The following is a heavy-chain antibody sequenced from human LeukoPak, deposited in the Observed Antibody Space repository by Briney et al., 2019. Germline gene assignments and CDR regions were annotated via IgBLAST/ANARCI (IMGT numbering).Heavy chain of an antibody. CDR2: ISSSSSTI. J-gene: IGHJ4*02. D-gene: IGHD3-16*01. CDR1: GFTFSSYG. Sequence: GGSLRLSCAASGFTFSSYGMNWARQAPGKGLEWVSYISSSSSTIYYADSVKGRFTVSRDNAKNSLYLQMNSLRAEDTAVYYCARDLQVWAYYFDYWGQGTLVTVSS. V-gene: IGHV3-48*01. CDR3: ARDLQVWAYYFDY.